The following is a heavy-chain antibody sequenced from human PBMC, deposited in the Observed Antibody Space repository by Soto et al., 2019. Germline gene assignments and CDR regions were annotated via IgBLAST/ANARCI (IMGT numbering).Heavy chain of an antibody. D-gene: IGHD6-19*01. CDR2: ISGSGGST. V-gene: IGHV3-23*01. J-gene: IGHJ4*02. Sequence: TGGSLRLSCAASGFTFSSYAMSWVRQAPGKGLEWVSAISGSGGSTYYADSVKGRFTISRDNSKNTLYLQMNSLRAEDTAVYYCAKDMAYSSGWYGGGYYFDYWGQGTLVTVSS. CDR1: GFTFSSYA. CDR3: AKDMAYSSGWYGGGYYFDY.